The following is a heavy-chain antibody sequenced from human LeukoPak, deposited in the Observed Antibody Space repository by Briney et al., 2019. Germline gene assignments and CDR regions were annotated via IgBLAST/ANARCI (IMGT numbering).Heavy chain of an antibody. D-gene: IGHD3-10*01. V-gene: IGHV3-30*04. CDR1: GFTFSSYA. CDR2: ISYDGSNK. J-gene: IGHJ4*02. Sequence: GGSLRLSCAASGFTFSSYAMHWVRQAPGKGLEWVAVISYDGSNKYYADSVKGRFTISRDNSKNTLYLQMNSLRAEDTAVYYCAKDFFLWFGVFDYWGQGTLVTVSS. CDR3: AKDFFLWFGVFDY.